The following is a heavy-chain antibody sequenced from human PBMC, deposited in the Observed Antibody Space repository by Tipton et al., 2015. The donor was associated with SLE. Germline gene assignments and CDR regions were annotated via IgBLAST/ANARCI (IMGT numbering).Heavy chain of an antibody. CDR3: AGKRPRSRAFDI. CDR2: IYHSGST. J-gene: IGHJ3*02. V-gene: IGHV4-4*02. CDR1: GGSISSNNW. D-gene: IGHD1-1*01. Sequence: TLSLTCAVSGGSISSNNWWSWVRQPPGKGLEWIGEIYHSGSTNYNPSLRSRVTISVDTSKNQFSLKLSSVTAADTAVYYCAGKRPRSRAFDIWGQGTMVTVSS.